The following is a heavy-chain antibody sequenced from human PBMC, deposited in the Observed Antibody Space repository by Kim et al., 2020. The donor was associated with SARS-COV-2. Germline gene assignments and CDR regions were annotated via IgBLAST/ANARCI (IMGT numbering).Heavy chain of an antibody. Sequence: SPSFQGQVTISADKSISTAYLQWSSLKASDTAMYYCARGAAAGNRVFVDVWGQGTTVTVSS. D-gene: IGHD6-13*01. J-gene: IGHJ6*02. CDR3: ARGAAAGNRVFVDV. V-gene: IGHV5-51*01.